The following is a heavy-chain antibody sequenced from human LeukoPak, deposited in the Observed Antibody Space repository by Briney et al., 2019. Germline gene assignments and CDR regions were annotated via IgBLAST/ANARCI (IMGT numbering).Heavy chain of an antibody. CDR2: ISGSGGST. CDR1: GFTFGDYV. CDR3: AKDRSGYFYHYGMDV. V-gene: IGHV3-23*01. Sequence: GGSLRLSCTASGFTFGDYVMSWFRQAPGKGLEWVSAISGSGGSTYYADSVKGRFTISRDNSKNTLYLQMNSLRAEDTAVYYCAKDRSGYFYHYGMDVWGQGTTVTVSS. D-gene: IGHD3-22*01. J-gene: IGHJ6*02.